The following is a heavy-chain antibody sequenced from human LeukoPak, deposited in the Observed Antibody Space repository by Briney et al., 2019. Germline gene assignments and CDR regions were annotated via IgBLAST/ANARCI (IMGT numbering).Heavy chain of an antibody. J-gene: IGHJ3*02. V-gene: IGHV1-69*13. CDR2: IIPIFGTA. Sequence: SVKVSCKASGGTFSSYAISWVRQAPGQGLEWMGGIIPIFGTANYAQKFQGRVTITADESTSTAYMELSSLRSEDTAVYYCAREIFGVVTLGAFDIWGQGTMVTVSS. CDR1: GGTFSSYA. CDR3: AREIFGVVTLGAFDI. D-gene: IGHD3-3*01.